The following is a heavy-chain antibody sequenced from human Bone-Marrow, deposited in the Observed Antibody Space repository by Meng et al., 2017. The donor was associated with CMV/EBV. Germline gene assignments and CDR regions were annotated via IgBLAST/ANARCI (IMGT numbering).Heavy chain of an antibody. CDR3: ARAIRGVVAAIDY. CDR2: INPNSGGT. J-gene: IGHJ4*02. V-gene: IGHV1-2*02. D-gene: IGHD2-15*01. Sequence: ASVKVSCKASEYTFTAYYMHWVRQVPGQGLVWMGWINPNSGGTNYAQRFQGRVTMTRDTSITTAYMELSGLRSDDTAVYYCARAIRGVVAAIDYWGQGTRVTVSS. CDR1: EYTFTAYY.